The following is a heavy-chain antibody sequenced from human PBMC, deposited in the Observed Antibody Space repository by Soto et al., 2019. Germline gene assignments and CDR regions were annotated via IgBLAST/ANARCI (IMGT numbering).Heavy chain of an antibody. CDR1: GFIFSDHY. CDR2: SRNKAYSYTT. CDR3: AREGGQELVRALDY. Sequence: EVQLVESGGGLVQPGGSLRLSCEASGFIFSDHYMDWVRQAPGKGLEWVGRSRNKAYSYTTAYAASVEGRFTISRDESRNSLYLRMNSLKIEDTAVYYCAREGGQELVRALDYWGQGTLVTVSS. V-gene: IGHV3-72*01. J-gene: IGHJ4*02. D-gene: IGHD6-13*01.